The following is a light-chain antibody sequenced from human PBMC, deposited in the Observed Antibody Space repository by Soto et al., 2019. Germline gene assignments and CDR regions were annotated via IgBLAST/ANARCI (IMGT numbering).Light chain of an antibody. J-gene: IGKJ4*01. CDR2: DAS. CDR3: QQRSNWPT. CDR1: QSVSSY. V-gene: IGKV3-11*01. Sequence: EIVLTQSPATLSLSPGERATLSCRASQSVSSYLAWYQQKPGQPPRLLIYDASNRATGIPARFSGSGSGTDFTLTISSLDPEDFAVYYCQQRSNWPTFGGGTKVEI.